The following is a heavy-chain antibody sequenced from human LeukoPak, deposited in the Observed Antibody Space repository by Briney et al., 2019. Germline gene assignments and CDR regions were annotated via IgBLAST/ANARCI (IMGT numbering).Heavy chain of an antibody. CDR3: AKDLHYGSADY. J-gene: IGHJ4*02. V-gene: IGHV3-74*01. Sequence: SGGSLRLSCAASGFTFSSYSMNWVRQAPGKGLVWVSHINNDGSITNYADSVKGRFTISRDNAKNTLYLQMNSLRAEDTAVYYCAKDLHYGSADYWGQGTLVTVSS. CDR2: INNDGSIT. D-gene: IGHD3-10*01. CDR1: GFTFSSYS.